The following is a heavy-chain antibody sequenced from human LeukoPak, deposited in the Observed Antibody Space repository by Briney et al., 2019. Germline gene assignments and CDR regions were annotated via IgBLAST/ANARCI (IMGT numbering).Heavy chain of an antibody. CDR3: ARDYYDSSGYLTWFDS. Sequence: GGSMRLSCAASGFTSSSYEMNWVRQAPGKVLERISYISSSGNTIYYADSVKGRFTMSRDNAKTSLYLQMNRLRAEDTAVYYCARDYYDSSGYLTWFDSWGQGTLVTVSS. J-gene: IGHJ5*01. CDR1: GFTSSSYE. D-gene: IGHD3-22*01. V-gene: IGHV3-48*03. CDR2: ISSSGNTI.